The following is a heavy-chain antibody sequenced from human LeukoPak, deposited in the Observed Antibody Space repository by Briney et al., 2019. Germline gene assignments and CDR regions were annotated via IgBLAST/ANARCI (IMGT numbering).Heavy chain of an antibody. CDR2: LSTDSDDT. V-gene: IGHV1-8*01. CDR3: ARGGAAAETSGFDH. J-gene: IGHJ4*02. CDR1: GYTFTSHD. Sequence: ASVKVSCKVFGYTFTSHDINWLRQAPGQGLEWMGWLSTDSDDTGYAQKSQGRVSMTRDNSIDTAYMELRGLKPDDTAVYYCARGGAAAETSGFDHWGRGTLVIVSA. D-gene: IGHD6-13*01.